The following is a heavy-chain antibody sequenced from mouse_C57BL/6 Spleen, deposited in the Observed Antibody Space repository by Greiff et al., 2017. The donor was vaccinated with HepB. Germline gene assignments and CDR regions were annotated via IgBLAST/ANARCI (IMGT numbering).Heavy chain of an antibody. CDR2: ISYDGSN. D-gene: IGHD1-1*01. CDR1: GYSITSGYY. CDR3: ARDTAVVATDWYFDV. V-gene: IGHV3-6*01. J-gene: IGHJ1*03. Sequence: DVKLQESGPGLVKPSQSLSLTCSVTGYSITSGYYWNWIRQFPGNKLEWMGYISYDGSNNYNPSLKNRISITRDTSKNQFFLKLNSVTTEDTATYYCARDTAVVATDWYFDVWGTGTTVTVSS.